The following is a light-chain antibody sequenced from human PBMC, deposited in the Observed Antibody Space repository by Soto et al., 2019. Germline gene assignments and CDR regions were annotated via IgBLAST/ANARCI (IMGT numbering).Light chain of an antibody. V-gene: IGKV1-5*03. J-gene: IGKJ1*01. CDR1: QSIRSW. CDR2: KAS. CDR3: QQDNSYPEA. Sequence: DIQMTQSPSTLSASVGDRVTITCRASQSIRSWLAWYQQKPGKAPKLLIYKASTLQSGVPSRFSGSGSGTEFTLTISSLQPDDFATYYCQQDNSYPEAFGQGTKVDIK.